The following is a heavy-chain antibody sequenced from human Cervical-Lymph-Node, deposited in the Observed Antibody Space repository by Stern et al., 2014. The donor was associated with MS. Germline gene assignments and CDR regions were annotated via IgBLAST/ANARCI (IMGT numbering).Heavy chain of an antibody. CDR2: IYPGDSDT. V-gene: IGHV5-51*01. D-gene: IGHD6-13*01. Sequence: DQLVQSGAEVKKPGESLKISCKGSGYSFTNYWIGWVRQMPGKGLEWMGVIYPGDSDTRYSPSFQGRVPISADKSISTAYLQWSSLKASDTAMYYCARHRQQTLYGMDVWGQGTTVTVSS. J-gene: IGHJ6*02. CDR3: ARHRQQTLYGMDV. CDR1: GYSFTNYW.